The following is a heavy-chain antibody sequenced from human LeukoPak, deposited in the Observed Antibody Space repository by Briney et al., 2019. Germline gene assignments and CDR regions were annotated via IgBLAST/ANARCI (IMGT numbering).Heavy chain of an antibody. Sequence: PGRSLRLSCAAPGFTFDDYAMHWVRQAPGKGRDLGPGITWNSDTIDYADSVKGRFTISRDNAKNSLYLQMNSLRAEDTALYYCAKDTTYYYDSSGYDGFDIWGQGTMVTVSS. CDR2: ITWNSDTI. V-gene: IGHV3-9*01. D-gene: IGHD3-22*01. CDR1: GFTFDDYA. J-gene: IGHJ3*02. CDR3: AKDTTYYYDSSGYDGFDI.